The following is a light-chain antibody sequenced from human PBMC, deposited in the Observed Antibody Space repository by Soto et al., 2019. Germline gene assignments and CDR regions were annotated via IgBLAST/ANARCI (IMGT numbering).Light chain of an antibody. CDR2: DAS. CDR1: QDVYTF. CDR3: QHYNKAPWT. J-gene: IGKJ1*01. V-gene: IGKV1-27*01. Sequence: VQMTQSPSSLSAYVGDRVTITCRASQDVYTFLAWYRQRPGRAPELLIYDASTLQAGVHSRFSGDGFGTHFILTNSSLQPEDVATYYCQHYNKAPWTFGQGTKV.